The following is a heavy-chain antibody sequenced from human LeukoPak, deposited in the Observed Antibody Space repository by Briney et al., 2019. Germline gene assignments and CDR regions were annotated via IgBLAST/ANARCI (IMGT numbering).Heavy chain of an antibody. CDR3: ARDRSHWIVVPAAPDY. CDR1: GPTFSSYE. V-gene: IGHV3-48*03. J-gene: IGHJ4*02. Sequence: GGSLRLTCAASGPTFSSYEMNWVRQAPGKGLEWVSYISSSGSNIYYADSVKGRFTISRDNPKNSLYLQMNSLRAEDTAVYYCARDRSHWIVVPAAPDYWGEGTLVTVSS. CDR2: ISSSGSNI. D-gene: IGHD2-2*01.